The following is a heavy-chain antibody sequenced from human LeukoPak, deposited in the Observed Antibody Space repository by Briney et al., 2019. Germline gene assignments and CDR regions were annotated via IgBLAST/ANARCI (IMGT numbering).Heavy chain of an antibody. CDR3: ALASGWYDEAVRYYNYGMDV. J-gene: IGHJ6*02. V-gene: IGHV6-1*01. D-gene: IGHD6-19*01. CDR1: GDTVSSNRAT. Sequence: SQTLSLTCAISGDTVSSNRATWNWIRQSPSRCLEWLGRTYYRSKWYNDYAVSVKSRITINPDTSKNQLSLQLNSVTPEDTAVYYCALASGWYDEAVRYYNYGMDVWGQGTTVTVSS. CDR2: TYYRSKWYN.